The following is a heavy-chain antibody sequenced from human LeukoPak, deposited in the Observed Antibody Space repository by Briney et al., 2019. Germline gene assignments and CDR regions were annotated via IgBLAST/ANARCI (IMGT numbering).Heavy chain of an antibody. J-gene: IGHJ3*02. CDR3: ARGRGISQPRRGNAFDI. D-gene: IGHD3-10*01. CDR1: GESFSDYY. CDR2: INHSGGT. V-gene: IGHV4-34*01. Sequence: SETLSFTCGVFGESFSDYYWSWIRQPPGKGLEWVGEINHSGGTNYHPSFKSRVTMSVDTSKNQFSLNLRSVTTADTAVYYCARGRGISQPRRGNAFDIWGQGTMVTVSS.